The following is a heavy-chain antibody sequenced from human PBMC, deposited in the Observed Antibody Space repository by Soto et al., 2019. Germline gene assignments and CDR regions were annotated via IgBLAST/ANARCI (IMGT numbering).Heavy chain of an antibody. D-gene: IGHD3-16*01. V-gene: IGHV3-23*01. CDR2: ISDSGGST. Sequence: EVQLLESGGGLVQPGGSLRLSCAASGFTSSSYGMSWVRQAPGKGLEWVSGISDSGGSTYYADSVKGRFTISRDNSKNTLSLQMNSLRAEDTAVYYCAKTFSRSFDPWGQGTLVTVSS. CDR1: GFTSSSYG. J-gene: IGHJ5*02. CDR3: AKTFSRSFDP.